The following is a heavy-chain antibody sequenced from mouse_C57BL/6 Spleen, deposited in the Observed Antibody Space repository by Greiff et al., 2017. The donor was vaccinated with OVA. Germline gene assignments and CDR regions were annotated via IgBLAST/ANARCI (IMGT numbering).Heavy chain of an antibody. J-gene: IGHJ2*01. CDR2: IYPGSGST. CDR1: GYTFTSYW. CDR3: ARGGLLGVTDFDY. V-gene: IGHV1-55*01. Sequence: VQLQQPGAELVKPWASVQMSCKASGYTFTSYWITWVKQRPGQGLEWFGDIYPGSGSTNYNEKFQSKATLTVDTSSSTAYMQLSSLTSEDSAVYYCARGGLLGVTDFDYWGQGTTLTVSS. D-gene: IGHD2-3*01.